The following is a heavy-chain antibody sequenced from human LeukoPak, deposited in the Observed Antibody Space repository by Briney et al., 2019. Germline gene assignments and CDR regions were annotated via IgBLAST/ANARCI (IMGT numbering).Heavy chain of an antibody. V-gene: IGHV3-15*01. CDR2: IKGRTYRETT. J-gene: IGHJ5*02. CDR3: TYMTTIFPVDL. D-gene: IGHD3-3*01. Sequence: PGGSLRLSCAVSGLLFSDAWMSCVRQAPGQGLKWFGRIKGRTYRETTDFAAPVKGRFSISRDVSQNKVHLQMDGLRTEDTAVYYCTYMTTIFPVDLWGQGTLVTVSS. CDR1: GLLFSDAW.